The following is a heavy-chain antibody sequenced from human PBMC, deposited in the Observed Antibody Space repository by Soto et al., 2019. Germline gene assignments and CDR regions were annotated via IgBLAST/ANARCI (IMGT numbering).Heavy chain of an antibody. D-gene: IGHD3-3*01. CDR3: ERAVTIFGVVIGRVENNWFDP. J-gene: IGHJ5*02. V-gene: IGHV4-59*01. CDR1: GGSISSYY. Sequence: PSETLSLTCPVSGGSISSYYWSWIRQPPGKGLEWIGYIYYSGSTNYNPSLKSRVTISVDTSKNQFSLKLSSVTAADTAVYYCERAVTIFGVVIGRVENNWFDPWGQGTLVTVSS. CDR2: IYYSGST.